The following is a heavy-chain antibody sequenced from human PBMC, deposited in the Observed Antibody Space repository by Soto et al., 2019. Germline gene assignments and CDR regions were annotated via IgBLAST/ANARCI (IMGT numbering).Heavy chain of an antibody. CDR3: AREFYYYDSSGYYYANYFDY. CDR1: GYTFTSYY. D-gene: IGHD3-22*01. Sequence: ASVKVSCKASGYTFTSYYMHWVRQAPGQGLEWMGIINPSGGSTSYAQKFQGRVTMTRDTSTSTVYMELSSLRSEDTAVYYCAREFYYYDSSGYYYANYFDYWGQGTLVTVSS. J-gene: IGHJ4*02. CDR2: INPSGGST. V-gene: IGHV1-46*01.